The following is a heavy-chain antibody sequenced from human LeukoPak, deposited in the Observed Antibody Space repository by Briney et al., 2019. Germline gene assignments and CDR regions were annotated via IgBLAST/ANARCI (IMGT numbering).Heavy chain of an antibody. CDR2: MNPNTGNS. CDR3: ARSYNGGSYYANYYYGMDV. V-gene: IGHV1-8*01. Sequence: ASVKVSCKASGYMFTSYDILWVRQASGQGLEWMGWMNPNTGNSGYAQKFQGRVTMTKDTSISTAYMELSSLRSEDTAVYYCARSYNGGSYYANYYYGMDVWGQGTTVTVSS. CDR1: GYMFTSYD. D-gene: IGHD1-26*01. J-gene: IGHJ6*02.